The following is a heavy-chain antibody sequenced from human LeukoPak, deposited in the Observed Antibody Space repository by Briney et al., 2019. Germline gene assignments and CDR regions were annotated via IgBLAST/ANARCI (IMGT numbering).Heavy chain of an antibody. V-gene: IGHV4-38-2*02. D-gene: IGHD6-13*01. CDR2: IYHSGST. CDR3: ARDPSAAGPPFDY. CDR1: GYSISSGYY. J-gene: IGHJ4*02. Sequence: PSETQSLTCTVSGYSISSGYYWGWIRQPPGKGLEWIGSIYHSGSTYYNPSLKSRVTISVDTSKNQFSLKLSSVTAADTAVYYCARDPSAAGPPFDYWGQGTLVTVSS.